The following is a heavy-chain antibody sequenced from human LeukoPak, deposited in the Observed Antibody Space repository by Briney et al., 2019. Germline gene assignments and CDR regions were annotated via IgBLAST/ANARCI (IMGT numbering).Heavy chain of an antibody. Sequence: SETLSLTCTVSGYSISSGYYWGWIRQPPGKGLEWIGSIYHSGSTYYNPSLKSRVTISVDTSKNQFSLRLRSVTAADTAVYYCARDQHGFDPWGQGTLVTVSS. J-gene: IGHJ5*02. CDR3: ARDQHGFDP. V-gene: IGHV4-38-2*02. CDR2: IYHSGST. CDR1: GYSISSGYY.